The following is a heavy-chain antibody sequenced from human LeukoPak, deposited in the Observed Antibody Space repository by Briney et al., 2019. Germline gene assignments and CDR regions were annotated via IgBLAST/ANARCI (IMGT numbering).Heavy chain of an antibody. V-gene: IGHV3-33*01. CDR1: GFTFSSYG. D-gene: IGHD5-18*01. J-gene: IGHJ4*02. CDR2: IWYDGSNK. Sequence: GGSLRLSCAASGFTFSSYGMHWVRQAPGKGLEWVALIWYDGSNKYYADSVEGRFTISRDNSKNTLFLQMNSLRAEDTAVCYCARDRGYSYGHPLDYWGQGTLVTVSS. CDR3: ARDRGYSYGHPLDY.